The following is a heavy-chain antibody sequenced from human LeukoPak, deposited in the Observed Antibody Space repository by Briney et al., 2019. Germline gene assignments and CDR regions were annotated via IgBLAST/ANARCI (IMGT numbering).Heavy chain of an antibody. Sequence: SETLSLTCSISGGSISSRSYYWGWIRQPPGKGLEWIGSIYYSGSTYYNPSLKSRVTISVDTSKNQFSLKLSSVTAADTAVYYCARQGYYGSGSYPWGQGTLVTVSS. CDR1: GGSISSRSYY. CDR3: ARQGYYGSGSYP. V-gene: IGHV4-39*07. CDR2: IYYSGST. D-gene: IGHD3-10*01. J-gene: IGHJ5*02.